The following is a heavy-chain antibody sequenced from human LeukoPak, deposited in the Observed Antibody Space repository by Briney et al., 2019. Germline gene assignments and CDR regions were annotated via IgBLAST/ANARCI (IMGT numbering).Heavy chain of an antibody. CDR2: ISGSGGST. D-gene: IGHD1-1*01. V-gene: IGHV3-23*01. CDR3: AKVASYSRAGRGGYYDY. Sequence: WVRQAPGKGLEWVSDISGSGGSTNYADSVRGRFTVSRDNSKDTLYLQMNSLRAEDAALYYCAKVASYSRAGRGGYYDYWGRGTLVSVSS. J-gene: IGHJ4*02.